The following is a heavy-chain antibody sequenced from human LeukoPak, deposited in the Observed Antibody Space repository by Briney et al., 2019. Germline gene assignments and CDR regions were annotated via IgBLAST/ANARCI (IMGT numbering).Heavy chain of an antibody. Sequence: GSLRLSCAASGFTFSDHYMDWVRQAPGKGLEWVGRSRNKANSYTTEYAASVKGRFIISRDDSKNSLYLQMNSLKTEDTAVYYCARDLDYGGNSDAFDIWGQGTMVTVSS. J-gene: IGHJ3*02. D-gene: IGHD4-23*01. CDR2: SRNKANSYTT. V-gene: IGHV3-72*01. CDR3: ARDLDYGGNSDAFDI. CDR1: GFTFSDHY.